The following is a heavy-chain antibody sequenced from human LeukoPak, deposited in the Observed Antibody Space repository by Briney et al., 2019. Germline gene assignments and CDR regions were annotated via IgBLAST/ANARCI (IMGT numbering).Heavy chain of an antibody. CDR1: GFTFSSYS. D-gene: IGHD6-6*01. V-gene: IGHV3-21*01. CDR3: ARAVVSSSRGFDY. J-gene: IGHJ4*02. CDR2: ISSSSSYI. Sequence: GGSLRLSCAASGFTFSSYSMNWVRKAPGKGLEWVSSISSSSSYIYYADSVKGRFTISRDNAKNSLYLQMNSLRAEDTAVYYCARAVVSSSRGFDYWGQGTLVTVSS.